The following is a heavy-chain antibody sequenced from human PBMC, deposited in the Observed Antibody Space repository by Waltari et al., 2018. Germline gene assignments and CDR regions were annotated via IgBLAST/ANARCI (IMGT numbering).Heavy chain of an antibody. D-gene: IGHD3-3*01. CDR1: GFSFSDYY. CDR2: ISSRDNIR. Sequence: QVQLVESGGGLVNPGGSLRLSCAASGFSFSDYYMTWIRQAPGKGLEWIAYISSRDNIRYHADSVKCRFTISRDNAKNSLFLQMKSLRAEDTAVYYCARAREQNYDFWNGYSFYFDHWGQGALVTVSS. CDR3: ARAREQNYDFWNGYSFYFDH. J-gene: IGHJ4*02. V-gene: IGHV3-11*01.